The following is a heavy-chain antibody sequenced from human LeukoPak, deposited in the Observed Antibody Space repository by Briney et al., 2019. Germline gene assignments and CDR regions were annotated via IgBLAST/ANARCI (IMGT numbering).Heavy chain of an antibody. Sequence: AESLRLSCEASGFTFSAAWMTWVRQAPGKGLEWVGTIKNDGSDKYYVDSVKGRFTLSRDNAKNLVYLQMNSLRVEDTAVYYCVNLGYSDGGQGTLVTVSS. CDR1: GFTFSAAW. D-gene: IGHD5-12*01. CDR3: VNLGYSD. V-gene: IGHV3-7*01. J-gene: IGHJ4*02. CDR2: IKNDGSDK.